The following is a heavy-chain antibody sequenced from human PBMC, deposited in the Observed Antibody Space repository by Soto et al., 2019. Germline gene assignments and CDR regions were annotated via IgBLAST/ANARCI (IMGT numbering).Heavy chain of an antibody. V-gene: IGHV3-23*01. CDR2: ISGSSDRT. D-gene: IGHD5-12*01. J-gene: IGHJ3*01. Sequence: EVQVLESGGDLVQPGGSLRLSCAASGFTIRNYAMGWVRQAPGKAPEWVSGISGSSDRTYYADSVKGRFTISKDTSSNTLYLPMNSLRVENTAVYHCEGSWTWGQGTMVTVSS. CDR1: GFTIRNYA. CDR3: EGSWT.